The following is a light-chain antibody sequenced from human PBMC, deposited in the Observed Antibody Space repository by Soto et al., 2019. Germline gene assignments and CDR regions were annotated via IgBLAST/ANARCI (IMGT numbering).Light chain of an antibody. CDR3: QQSYTSPPWT. CDR1: QIISTY. J-gene: IGKJ1*01. V-gene: IGKV1-39*01. CDR2: RAS. Sequence: DIQMTQSPSSLSASVGDRVTISCRASQIISTYLNWYQQKQGTAPRLLISRASSVKSGGPPRFSGSGSWRDFTLTISSLRPEDIATYFCQQSYTSPPWTFGQGTKVEVK.